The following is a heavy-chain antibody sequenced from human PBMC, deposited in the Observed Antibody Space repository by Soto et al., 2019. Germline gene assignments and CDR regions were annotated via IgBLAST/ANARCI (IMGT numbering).Heavy chain of an antibody. J-gene: IGHJ6*03. CDR2: IYSGGST. D-gene: IGHD4-4*01. CDR1: GFTVSSNY. V-gene: IGHV3-66*01. Sequence: PGGSLRLSCAASGFTVSSNYMSWVRQAPGKGLEWVSVIYSGGSTYYADSVKGRFTISRDNSKNTLYLQMNSLRAEDTAVYYCAREEMTTVTYYYYYYMDVWGKGTTVTVSS. CDR3: AREEMTTVTYYYYYYMDV.